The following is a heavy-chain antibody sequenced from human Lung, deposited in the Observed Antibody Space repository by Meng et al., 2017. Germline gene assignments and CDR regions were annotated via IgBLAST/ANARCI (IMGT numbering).Heavy chain of an antibody. J-gene: IGHJ4*02. Sequence: EVQLGESGGGRVKPGGALRRSGAASGFTFSTYSMNWVRQAPGKGLEWVSSINSGSNYIYYAHSVKGRFTISRDSAKNSVYLQMNSLRAEDTAVYYCARGVDITVTKYHFDYWGQGILVTVSS. D-gene: IGHD4-17*01. CDR2: INSGSNYI. CDR3: ARGVDITVTKYHFDY. CDR1: GFTFSTYS. V-gene: IGHV3-21*01.